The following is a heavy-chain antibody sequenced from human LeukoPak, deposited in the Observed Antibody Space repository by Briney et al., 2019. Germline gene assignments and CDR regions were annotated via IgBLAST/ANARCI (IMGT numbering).Heavy chain of an antibody. Sequence: GGSLRLSCAASGFTVSSNYMSWVRQAPGKGLEWVSVIYSGGSTYYADSVKGRFTISRDNSKNTLHLQMNSLRAEDTAVYYCAKDDGGSYYPYYYYMDVWGKGTTVTISS. CDR2: IYSGGST. CDR1: GFTVSSNY. V-gene: IGHV3-53*01. D-gene: IGHD1-26*01. CDR3: AKDDGGSYYPYYYYMDV. J-gene: IGHJ6*03.